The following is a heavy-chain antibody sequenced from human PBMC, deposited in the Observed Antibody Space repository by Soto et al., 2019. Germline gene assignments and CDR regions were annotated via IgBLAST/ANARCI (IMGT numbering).Heavy chain of an antibody. Sequence: PGGSLRLSCAASGFTFSSYAMHWVRHAPGKGLEWVAVISYDGSNKYYADSVKGRFTISRDNSKNTLYLQMNSLRAEDTAVYYCARDPVYYYDSSGYYFDYWGQGTLVTVSS. D-gene: IGHD3-22*01. CDR2: ISYDGSNK. J-gene: IGHJ4*02. CDR3: ARDPVYYYDSSGYYFDY. V-gene: IGHV3-30-3*01. CDR1: GFTFSSYA.